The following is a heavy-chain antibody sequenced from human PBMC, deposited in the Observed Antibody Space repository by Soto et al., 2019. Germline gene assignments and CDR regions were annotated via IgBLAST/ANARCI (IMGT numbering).Heavy chain of an antibody. J-gene: IGHJ3*02. D-gene: IGHD1-26*01. V-gene: IGHV4-59*01. CDR1: GGSISSYY. CDR2: IYYSGST. Sequence: SETLSLTCTVSGGSISSYYWSWIRQPPGKGLEWIGYIYYSGSTNYNPSLKSRVTISVDTSKNQFSLKLSSVTAADTAVYYCARLKRQSGDAFDIWGQGTMVTVSS. CDR3: ARLKRQSGDAFDI.